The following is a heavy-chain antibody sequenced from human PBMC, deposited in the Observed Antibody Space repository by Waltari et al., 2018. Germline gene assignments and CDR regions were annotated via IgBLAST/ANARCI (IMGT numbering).Heavy chain of an antibody. CDR2: SNPNGGGT. Sequence: QVQLVQSGAEVKKPGASVKVSCKASGYTFTSYGISWVRQAPGQGLEWMGRSNPNGGGTNYAQKCQGRVTMTRDTSISTAYMELSRLRSDDTAVYYCARAVTDTYYYYYYYMDVWGKGTTVTVSS. J-gene: IGHJ6*03. V-gene: IGHV1-2*06. CDR1: GYTFTSYG. D-gene: IGHD2-21*02. CDR3: ARAVTDTYYYYYYYMDV.